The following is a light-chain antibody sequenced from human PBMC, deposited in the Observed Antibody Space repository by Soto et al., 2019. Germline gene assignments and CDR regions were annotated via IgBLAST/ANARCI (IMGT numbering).Light chain of an antibody. J-gene: IGLJ2*01. CDR1: SSNIGSNT. Sequence: QSALTQPPSASGTPGQRVTISCSGSSSNIGSNTVNWYQQLPGTAPKLLIYSNNQRPSGVPDRFSGSKSGTSASLAISGLQSEDEADYYCAAWDDSLNSAIFGGGTKLTVL. V-gene: IGLV1-44*01. CDR2: SNN. CDR3: AAWDDSLNSAI.